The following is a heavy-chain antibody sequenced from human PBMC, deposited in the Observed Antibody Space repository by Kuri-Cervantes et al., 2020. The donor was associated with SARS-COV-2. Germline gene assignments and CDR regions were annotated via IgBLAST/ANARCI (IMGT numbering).Heavy chain of an antibody. CDR3: AREEWLHIHDAFDI. V-gene: IGHV3-7*04. D-gene: IGHD5-24*01. J-gene: IGHJ3*02. CDR1: GFTFSSYR. CDR2: IKQDGSEK. Sequence: ETLSLTCAASGFTFSSYRMSWVRQAPGKGLEWVANIKQDGSEKYYVDSVKGRFTISRDNAKNSLHLQMNSLRAEDTAVYYCAREEWLHIHDAFDIWSQGTMVTVSS.